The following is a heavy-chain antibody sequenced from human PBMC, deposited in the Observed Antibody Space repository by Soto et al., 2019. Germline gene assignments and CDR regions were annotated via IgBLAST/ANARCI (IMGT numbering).Heavy chain of an antibody. D-gene: IGHD3-10*01. CDR3: ARVVTMVRGVYWFDP. J-gene: IGHJ5*02. CDR2: IYHSGST. Sequence: PSETLSLTCAVSGGSIISGGYSWIWIRQPPGKGLEWIGYIYHSGSTYYNPSLKSRVTISVDRSKNQFSLKLSSVTAADTAVYYCARVVTMVRGVYWFDPWGQGTLVTVSS. V-gene: IGHV4-30-2*01. CDR1: GGSIISGGYS.